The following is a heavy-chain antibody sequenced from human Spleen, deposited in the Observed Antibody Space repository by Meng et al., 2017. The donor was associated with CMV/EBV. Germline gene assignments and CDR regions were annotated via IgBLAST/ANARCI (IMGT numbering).Heavy chain of an antibody. CDR3: ARGIFGVDDNWFDP. V-gene: IGHV3-21*01. D-gene: IGHD3-3*01. CDR2: ISSGSNYI. CDR1: GFSFTIYT. Sequence: GESLKISCAASGFSFTIYTMNWVRQAPGKGLEWVSSISSGSNYIYYADSVKGRFTISRDNAKNTLYLQMNSLRAEDTAVYYCARGIFGVDDNWFDPWGQGTLVTVSS. J-gene: IGHJ5*02.